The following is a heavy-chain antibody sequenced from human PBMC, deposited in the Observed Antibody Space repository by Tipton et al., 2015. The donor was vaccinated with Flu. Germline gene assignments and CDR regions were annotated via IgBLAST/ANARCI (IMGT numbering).Heavy chain of an antibody. J-gene: IGHJ6*02. V-gene: IGHV3-21*01. D-gene: IGHD3-3*01. CDR1: GFTFSSYS. Sequence: SLRLSCAASGFTFSSYSMNWVRQAPGKGLEWVSSISSSSSYIYYADSVKGRFTISRDNAKNSLYLQMNSLRAEDTAVYYCARIPPPPFGVVSYYYYGMDVWGQGTTVTVSS. CDR3: ARIPPPPFGVVSYYYYGMDV. CDR2: ISSSSSYI.